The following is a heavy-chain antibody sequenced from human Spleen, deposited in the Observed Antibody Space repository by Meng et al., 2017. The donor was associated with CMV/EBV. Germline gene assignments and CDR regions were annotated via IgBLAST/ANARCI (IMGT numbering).Heavy chain of an antibody. Sequence: QVVEVGGGLVRPGGSLRPSCAATGFTFSSDWMHWVREVPGKWVVWVSRINTDESITNYADCVKGRFSISRDNAKNTVYLQMNSMRAEDTAVYYCAADRGRLWGRGTLVTVSS. CDR1: GFTFSSDW. CDR2: INTDESIT. D-gene: IGHD3-10*01. CDR3: AADRGRL. V-gene: IGHV3-74*01. J-gene: IGHJ4*02.